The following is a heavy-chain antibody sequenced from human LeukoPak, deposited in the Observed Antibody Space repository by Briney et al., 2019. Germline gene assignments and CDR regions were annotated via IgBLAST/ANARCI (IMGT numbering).Heavy chain of an antibody. V-gene: IGHV1-18*01. CDR2: ISAYNGNT. Sequence: GASVKVSCKASGYTFTSYGISWVRQAPGQGLEWMGWISAYNGNTNYAQKLQGRVTMTTDTSTSTAYMELRSLRSDDTAVYYCARDHLRTSSSGWYDAFDIWGQGTMVTVSS. CDR3: ARDHLRTSSSGWYDAFDI. D-gene: IGHD6-19*01. J-gene: IGHJ3*02. CDR1: GYTFTSYG.